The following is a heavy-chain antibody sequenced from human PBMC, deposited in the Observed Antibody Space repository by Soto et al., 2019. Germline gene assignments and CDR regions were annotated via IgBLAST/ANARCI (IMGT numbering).Heavy chain of an antibody. J-gene: IGHJ4*02. Sequence: SETLSLTCTVSGGSVSSGSFYWSWIRQPPGKGLEWIGYIYHTGSNTYNPSLKSRVTMSADTSQNQFSLRLSSVTAADTAVYYCARGYCSSRSCSIFNYWGQGTKVTVYS. CDR3: ARGYCSSRSCSIFNY. V-gene: IGHV4-61*01. CDR2: IYHTGSN. CDR1: GGSVSSGSFY. D-gene: IGHD2-2*01.